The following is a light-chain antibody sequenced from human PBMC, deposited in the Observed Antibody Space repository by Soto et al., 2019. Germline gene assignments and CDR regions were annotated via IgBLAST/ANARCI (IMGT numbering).Light chain of an antibody. V-gene: IGLV2-14*01. CDR1: SSDVGGYNY. CDR3: SSYTSSSTLV. Sequence: QSVLTQPASVSGSPGQSITISCTGSSSDVGGYNYVSWYQQHPGKAPKLMIYEVSNRPSGISNRFSGSKSGNTASLTLSGLQAEEGADYYCSSYTSSSTLVFGGGTKVTVL. CDR2: EVS. J-gene: IGLJ2*01.